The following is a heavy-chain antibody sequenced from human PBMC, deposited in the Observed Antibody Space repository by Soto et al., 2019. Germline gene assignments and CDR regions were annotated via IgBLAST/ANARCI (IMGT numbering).Heavy chain of an antibody. J-gene: IGHJ3*02. Sequence: EGSLRLSCAASGFTFDDYGMSWVRQAPGKGLEWVSGINWNGGSTGYADSVKGRFTISRDNAKNSLYLQMNSLRAEDTALYHCARGGSSSWYDAFDIWGQGTMVTVSS. D-gene: IGHD6-13*01. CDR1: GFTFDDYG. CDR2: INWNGGST. CDR3: ARGGSSSWYDAFDI. V-gene: IGHV3-20*01.